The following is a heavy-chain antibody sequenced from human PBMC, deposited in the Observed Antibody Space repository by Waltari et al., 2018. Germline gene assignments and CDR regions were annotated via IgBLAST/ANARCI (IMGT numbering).Heavy chain of an antibody. D-gene: IGHD2-2*01. Sequence: QVQLVQSGAEVKKPGASVKVSCKASGYTFTSYDINWVRQATGQGLEWMGWMNPNSGNTGDAQKVQGRVNMTRNTSISTAYMELSSLRSEDTAVYYCARLHEYCSSTSCYYWFDPWGQGTLVTVSS. CDR1: GYTFTSYD. J-gene: IGHJ5*02. CDR2: MNPNSGNT. CDR3: ARLHEYCSSTSCYYWFDP. V-gene: IGHV1-8*01.